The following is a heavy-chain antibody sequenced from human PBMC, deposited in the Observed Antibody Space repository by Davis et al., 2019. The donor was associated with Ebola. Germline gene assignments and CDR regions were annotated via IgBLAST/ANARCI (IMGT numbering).Heavy chain of an antibody. V-gene: IGHV3-30-3*01. D-gene: IGHD3-3*01. Sequence: GESLKISCAASGFTFSSYAMHWVRQAPGKGLEWVAVISYDGSNKYYADSVKGRFTISRDNSKNTLYLQMNSLRAEDTAVYYCAGFWSAKPYGMDVWGQGTTVTVSS. CDR1: GFTFSSYA. J-gene: IGHJ6*02. CDR2: ISYDGSNK. CDR3: AGFWSAKPYGMDV.